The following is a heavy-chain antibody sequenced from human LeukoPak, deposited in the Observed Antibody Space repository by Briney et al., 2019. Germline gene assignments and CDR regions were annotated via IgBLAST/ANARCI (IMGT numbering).Heavy chain of an antibody. CDR1: GYTFTGYY. J-gene: IGHJ6*02. CDR2: INPNSGGT. V-gene: IGHV1-2*02. D-gene: IGHD6-6*01. CDR3: ARDRLVAARPGDYYYYGMDV. Sequence: ASVKVSCKASGYTFTGYYMHWVRQAPGQGLEWMGWINPNSGGTNYAQKFQGRVTMTRDTSISTAYMELSRLRSDDTAVYYCARDRLVAARPGDYYYYGMDVWGQGTTVTVS.